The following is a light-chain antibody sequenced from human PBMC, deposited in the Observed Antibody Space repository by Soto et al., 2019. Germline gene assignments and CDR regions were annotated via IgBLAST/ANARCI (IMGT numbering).Light chain of an antibody. CDR3: CSYADTFYV. J-gene: IGLJ1*01. CDR1: NSDVGRYIF. V-gene: IGLV2-11*01. Sequence: QSALIQPRSVSGSPGQSVTISCTGTNSDVGRYIFVSWYQHSPGKVPKLMIYDVTKRSSGVPDRFSGSKSGNTASLTISGLQAEDEADYYCCSYADTFYVFGTGTKVTVL. CDR2: DVT.